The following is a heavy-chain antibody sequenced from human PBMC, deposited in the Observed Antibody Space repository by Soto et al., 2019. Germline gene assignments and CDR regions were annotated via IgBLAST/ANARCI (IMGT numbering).Heavy chain of an antibody. Sequence: QVQLVQSGAEVKKPGASVKVSCKASGYTFTSYYMHWVRQAPGQGLEWMGIINPSGGSTSYAQKFQGRVTMTRDTSTSTVYMELSSLRSEDTAVYYCARDQLEYSGGDCYSIPYYYYMDVWGKGTTVTVSS. J-gene: IGHJ6*03. CDR1: GYTFTSYY. D-gene: IGHD2-21*01. CDR2: INPSGGST. CDR3: ARDQLEYSGGDCYSIPYYYYMDV. V-gene: IGHV1-46*03.